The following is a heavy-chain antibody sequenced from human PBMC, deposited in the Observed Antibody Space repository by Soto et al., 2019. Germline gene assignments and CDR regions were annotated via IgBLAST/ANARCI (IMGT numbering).Heavy chain of an antibody. CDR1: GDSFTSYA. CDR2: INAGNGNT. Sequence: ASVKVACKASGDSFTSYAMDGVRQAPGQRLEWMGWINAGNGNTKYSQKFQGRVTITRDTSASTAYMELSSLRSEDTAVYYCARDYGSGSYFRHYYYYYMDVWGKGTTVTVSS. J-gene: IGHJ6*03. D-gene: IGHD3-10*01. V-gene: IGHV1-3*01. CDR3: ARDYGSGSYFRHYYYYYMDV.